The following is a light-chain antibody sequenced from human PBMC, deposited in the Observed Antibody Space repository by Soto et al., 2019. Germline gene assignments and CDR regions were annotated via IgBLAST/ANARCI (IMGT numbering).Light chain of an antibody. Sequence: QLVLTPSPSASASLGASVKLTCTLSSGHSNYAIAWHQQQPEKGPRYLMKLNRDGSHSKGDGIPNRFSGSSSGAERYLTIFGLQSEAEPDYHCQTWGTGIVIFGRGTKLTVL. CDR1: SGHSNYA. CDR3: QTWGTGIVI. V-gene: IGLV4-69*01. CDR2: LNRDGSH. J-gene: IGLJ2*01.